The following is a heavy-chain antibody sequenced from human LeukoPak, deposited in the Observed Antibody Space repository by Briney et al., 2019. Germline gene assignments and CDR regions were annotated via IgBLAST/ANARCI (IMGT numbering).Heavy chain of an antibody. J-gene: IGHJ6*02. V-gene: IGHV1-2*02. CDR3: ARERYCSTPSCPMDV. CDR2: IYPNSGGT. D-gene: IGHD2-2*01. CDR1: GYTFTGYY. Sequence: VASVKVSCKASGYTFTGYYIHWVRQAPGQGLEWMGWIYPNSGGTNYAQKFQGRVTMTRDTSISTAYVELSRLISDDTAMYYCARERYCSTPSCPMDVWGQGTTVTVSS.